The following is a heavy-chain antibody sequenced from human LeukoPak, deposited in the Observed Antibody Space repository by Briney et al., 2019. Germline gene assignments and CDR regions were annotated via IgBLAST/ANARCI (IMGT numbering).Heavy chain of an antibody. CDR1: GFTFSNNR. CDR3: VRDLT. J-gene: IGHJ5*02. V-gene: IGHV3-53*01. Sequence: GGSLRLSCAASGFTFSNNRMSWVRQAPGRGLEWVSVIYSDGTAYYAESVKGRFTISRDNSKSTLYLQMNSLKADDTAVYYCVRDLTWGQGTLVTVSS. CDR2: IYSDGTA.